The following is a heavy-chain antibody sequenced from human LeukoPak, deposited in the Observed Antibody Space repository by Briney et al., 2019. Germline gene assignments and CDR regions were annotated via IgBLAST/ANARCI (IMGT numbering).Heavy chain of an antibody. CDR3: AKDREYARPYYYGSGSSLDP. CDR2: ISGSGGST. D-gene: IGHD3-10*01. J-gene: IGHJ5*02. Sequence: GSLRLSCAASGFTFSSYAMSWVRQAPGKGLEWVSAISGSGGSTYYADSVKGRFTISRDNSKNTLYLQMNSLRAEDTAVYYCAKDREYARPYYYGSGSSLDPWGQGTLVTVSS. CDR1: GFTFSSYA. V-gene: IGHV3-23*01.